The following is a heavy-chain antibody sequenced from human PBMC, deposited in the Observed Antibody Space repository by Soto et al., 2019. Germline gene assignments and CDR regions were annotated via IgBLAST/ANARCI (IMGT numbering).Heavy chain of an antibody. Sequence: SETLSLTCAVSGYSISSGYYWGWIRQPPGKGLEWIGSIYHSGSTYYNPSLKSRVTISVDTSKNQFSLKLSSVTAADTAVYYCARDLSSGWLNRIFDYWGQGTLVTVSS. CDR1: GYSISSGYY. J-gene: IGHJ4*02. D-gene: IGHD6-19*01. CDR3: ARDLSSGWLNRIFDY. V-gene: IGHV4-38-2*02. CDR2: IYHSGST.